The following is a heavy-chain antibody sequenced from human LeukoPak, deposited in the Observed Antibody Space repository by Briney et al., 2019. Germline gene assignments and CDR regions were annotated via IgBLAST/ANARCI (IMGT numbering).Heavy chain of an antibody. CDR3: AKDGPPTVTRGSFDY. V-gene: IGHV3-30*18. CDR2: ISSDGSNN. Sequence: PGGSLRLSCAASGFTFSSYGMHWVRQAPGKGLEWVAVISSDGSNNYYANSVKGRFTFSRDNSKNTLYLQMNSLRAEDTAVYYCAKDGPPTVTRGSFDYWGQGTLVTVSS. J-gene: IGHJ4*02. D-gene: IGHD4-11*01. CDR1: GFTFSSYG.